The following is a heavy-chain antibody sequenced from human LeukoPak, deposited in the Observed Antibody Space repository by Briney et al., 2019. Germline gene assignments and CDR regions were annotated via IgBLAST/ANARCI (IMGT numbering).Heavy chain of an antibody. V-gene: IGHV3-11*04. Sequence: GGSLRLSCAASGFTSSDYYMSWIRQAPGKGLEWASYISGSSRTIYYADSVKGRFTISRDNAKNSLYLQMNSLRAEDTAVYYCARRNYYGDGGYLYWGQGTLVTVSS. J-gene: IGHJ4*02. CDR2: ISGSSRTI. CDR3: ARRNYYGDGGYLY. CDR1: GFTSSDYY. D-gene: IGHD3-22*01.